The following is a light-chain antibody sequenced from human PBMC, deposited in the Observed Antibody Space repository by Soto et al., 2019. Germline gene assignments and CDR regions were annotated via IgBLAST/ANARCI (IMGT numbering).Light chain of an antibody. CDR1: QSVSSY. CDR3: QQYGGSPIT. Sequence: EIVLTQSPATLSLSPGERATLSCRASQSVSSYLAWYQQKPGQAPRLLIYGVSSRATGIPDRFSGSGSGTDFTLTISRLEPEDFAVYYCQQYGGSPITFGQGTRLEIK. J-gene: IGKJ5*01. CDR2: GVS. V-gene: IGKV3-20*01.